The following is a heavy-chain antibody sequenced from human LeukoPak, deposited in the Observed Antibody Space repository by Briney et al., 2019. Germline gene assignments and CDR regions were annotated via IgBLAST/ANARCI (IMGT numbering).Heavy chain of an antibody. Sequence: PSETLSLTSTVSGGSISSYYWTWIRQPAGKGLEWIGRIYPSGSTNYNPSLKSRVTMSVDTSKNQFSLKLSSVTAADTAVYYCARENSGSYREFDYWGQGTLVTVSS. V-gene: IGHV4-4*07. CDR3: ARENSGSYREFDY. D-gene: IGHD1-26*01. CDR2: IYPSGST. CDR1: GGSISSYY. J-gene: IGHJ4*02.